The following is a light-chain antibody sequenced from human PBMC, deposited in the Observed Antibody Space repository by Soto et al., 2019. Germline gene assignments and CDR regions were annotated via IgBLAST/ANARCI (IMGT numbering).Light chain of an antibody. CDR2: GAS. J-gene: IGKJ1*01. V-gene: IGKV3-20*01. CDR1: QSVSSSY. CDR3: QQYGRA. Sequence: EIVMTQSPGTLSLSPGERATLSCRASQSVSSSYLAWYQQKPGQAPRLLIYGASSRATGIPDRFKGSGSGTDLTLTITRLEPEDFAVYYCQQYGRAFGQGTKVDIK.